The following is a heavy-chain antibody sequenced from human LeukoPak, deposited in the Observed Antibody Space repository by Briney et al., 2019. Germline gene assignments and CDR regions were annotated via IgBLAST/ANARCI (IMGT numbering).Heavy chain of an antibody. CDR2: MNPNSGNT. J-gene: IGHJ3*02. CDR1: GYTFTSYE. V-gene: IGHV1-8*01. Sequence: ASVKVSCKTSGYTFTSYEINWVRQATGQGLEWMGWMNPNSGNTVYAQKFQGRVTMTRDTSTSTVYMELSSLRSEDTAVYYCASPSNDAFDIWGQGTMVTVSS. CDR3: ASPSNDAFDI.